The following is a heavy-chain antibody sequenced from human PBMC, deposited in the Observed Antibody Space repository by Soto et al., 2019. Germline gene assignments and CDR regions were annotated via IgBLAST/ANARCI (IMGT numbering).Heavy chain of an antibody. CDR2: ITSSRGGT. Sequence: EVQLLESGGGLVQPGGSLRLSCAVSGFTFSNYAMSWVRQAPGKGLEWVSAITSSRGGTYYSDSVKGRFTISRDNSKNTLYMEMNSLRAEDTAVYYCAKHVTQQLVRDGYHIWGQGTLVTVSS. CDR3: AKHVTQQLVRDGYHI. V-gene: IGHV3-23*01. CDR1: GFTFSNYA. D-gene: IGHD6-13*01. J-gene: IGHJ3*02.